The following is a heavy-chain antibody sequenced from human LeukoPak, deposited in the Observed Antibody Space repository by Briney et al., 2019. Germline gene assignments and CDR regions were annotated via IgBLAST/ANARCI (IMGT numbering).Heavy chain of an antibody. J-gene: IGHJ4*02. Sequence: PGGSLRLSCAASGFTFSDYSMNWVRQAPGKGLEWVAVISYDGSNKYYADSVKGRFTISRDNSKNTLYLQMNSLRAEDTAVYYCARTFYYDFWSGYYLDYWGQGTLVTVSS. CDR1: GFTFSDYS. CDR2: ISYDGSNK. D-gene: IGHD3-3*01. V-gene: IGHV3-30*03. CDR3: ARTFYYDFWSGYYLDY.